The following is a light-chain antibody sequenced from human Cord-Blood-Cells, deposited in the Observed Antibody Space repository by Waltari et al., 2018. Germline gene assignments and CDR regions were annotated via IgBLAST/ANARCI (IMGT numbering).Light chain of an antibody. V-gene: IGLV2-14*01. CDR1: SSDVGGYNY. CDR3: SSYTSSSTLVV. Sequence: QSALTQPASVSASPGQSLTLSCTGTSSDVGGYNYVSWYPQHPGKAPKLRMYDVSNRPSGFSNRFSGSKSGNTASLTISGLQAEDEADYYCSSYTSSSTLVVFGGGTKLTVL. J-gene: IGLJ2*01. CDR2: DVS.